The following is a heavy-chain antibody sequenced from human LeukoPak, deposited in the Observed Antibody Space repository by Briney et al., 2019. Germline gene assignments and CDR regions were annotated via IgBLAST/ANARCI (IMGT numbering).Heavy chain of an antibody. D-gene: IGHD5-18*01. CDR1: GGSFSDYN. Sequence: SETLSLTCAVYGGSFSDYNWNWIRQPPGKGLEWIGEINHSGATSYNPSLKSRVTISVDTSKNQFSLKLASVTAADTAIYYCAKGAGGFSYYNWFDPWGQGTLVTVSS. CDR2: INHSGAT. V-gene: IGHV4-34*01. J-gene: IGHJ5*02. CDR3: AKGAGGFSYYNWFDP.